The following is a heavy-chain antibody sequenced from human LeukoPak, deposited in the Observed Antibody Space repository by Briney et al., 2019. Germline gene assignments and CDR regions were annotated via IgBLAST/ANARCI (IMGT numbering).Heavy chain of an antibody. D-gene: IGHD1-1*01. CDR3: ARAGTTIGGGYWFDP. V-gene: IGHV3-33*08. J-gene: IGHJ5*02. CDR2: VYYDGSNR. Sequence: GGSLRLSCAASRFTLSTYWMSWVRQAPGKGLEWVALVYYDGSNRYYGDFVKGRFTISRDNPKKTLYLQMNSLRAEDTAVYYCARAGTTIGGGYWFDPWGQGTLVTVSS. CDR1: RFTLSTYW.